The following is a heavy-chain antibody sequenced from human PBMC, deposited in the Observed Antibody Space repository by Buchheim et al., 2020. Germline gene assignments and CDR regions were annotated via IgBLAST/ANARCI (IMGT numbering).Heavy chain of an antibody. D-gene: IGHD6-19*01. V-gene: IGHV3-30*18. J-gene: IGHJ4*02. CDR3: AKDRNQWLPTSFDY. Sequence: QVQLVESGGGVVQPGRSLRLSCAASGFTFSSYGMHWVRQAPGKGLEWVAVISYDGSNKYYADSVKGRFTISRDNSKNTLYLQMNSLRAEDTAVYYCAKDRNQWLPTSFDYWGQGTL. CDR1: GFTFSSYG. CDR2: ISYDGSNK.